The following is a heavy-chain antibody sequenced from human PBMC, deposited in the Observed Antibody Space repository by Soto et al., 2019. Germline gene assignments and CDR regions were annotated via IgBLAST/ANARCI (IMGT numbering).Heavy chain of an antibody. V-gene: IGHV4-34*01. Sequence: QVQLQQWGAGLLKPSETLSLTCAVYGGSFSGYYWSWIRQPPGKGLEWIGEINHSGSTNYNPSLKSRVTIAVDTSKNQFSLKLSSVTAADTAVYYCARDRRSYCFRGYGMDVWGQETTDTDSS. J-gene: IGHJ6*02. CDR2: INHSGST. D-gene: IGHD5-18*01. CDR1: GGSFSGYY. CDR3: ARDRRSYCFRGYGMDV.